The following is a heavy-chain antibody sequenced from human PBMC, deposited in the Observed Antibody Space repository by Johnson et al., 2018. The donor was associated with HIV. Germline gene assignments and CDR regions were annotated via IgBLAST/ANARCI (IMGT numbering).Heavy chain of an antibody. V-gene: IGHV3-20*04. Sequence: VQLVESGGGFVQPGGSLRLSCAASGFTFDDYGMSWVRQAPGKGLEWVSGIYWNGGRTSYADSVKGRFTISRDNAKNSLYLQMNSLRTEDTALYYCAKGSLVGPNDAFDIWGQGTMVTVSS. CDR2: IYWNGGRT. CDR1: GFTFDDYG. J-gene: IGHJ3*02. D-gene: IGHD3-16*02. CDR3: AKGSLVGPNDAFDI.